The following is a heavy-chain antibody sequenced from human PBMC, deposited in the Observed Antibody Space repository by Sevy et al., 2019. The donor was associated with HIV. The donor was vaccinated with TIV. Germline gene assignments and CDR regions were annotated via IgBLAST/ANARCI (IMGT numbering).Heavy chain of an antibody. CDR1: GFSYSSYG. D-gene: IGHD2-21*01. J-gene: IGHJ4*02. V-gene: IGHV3-30*02. Sequence: GGSLRLSCAASGFSYSSYGMHWVRQAPGKGLEWVAYIQYDGSNKDYADSVKGPFTNYRDNFKNTLDLQMNRLRVEDTAVYYWVKEGGGEGGDHWGQGTLVTVSS. CDR2: IQYDGSNK. CDR3: VKEGGGEGGDH.